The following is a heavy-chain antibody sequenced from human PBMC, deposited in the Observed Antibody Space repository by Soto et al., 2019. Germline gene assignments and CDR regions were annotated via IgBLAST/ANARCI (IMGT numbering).Heavy chain of an antibody. J-gene: IGHJ4*02. CDR2: INHSGST. CDR3: ARGRYYGSGSPLFY. D-gene: IGHD3-10*01. CDR1: GGSFSGYY. Sequence: SETLSLTCAVYGGSFSGYYWSWIRQPPGKGLEWIGEINHSGSTNYNPSLKSRVTISVGTSKNQFSLKLSSVTAADTAVYYCARGRYYGSGSPLFYWGQGTLVTVSS. V-gene: IGHV4-34*01.